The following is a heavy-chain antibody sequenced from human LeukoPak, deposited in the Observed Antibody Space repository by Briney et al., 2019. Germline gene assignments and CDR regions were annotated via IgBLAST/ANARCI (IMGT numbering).Heavy chain of an antibody. CDR1: GFTFSSYA. J-gene: IGHJ6*02. CDR3: AKHLYSVVGATIDYYYGMDV. Sequence: GGSLGLSCAASGFTFSSYAMSWVRQAPGKGLEWVSAISGSGGSTYYADSVKGRFTISRDNSKNTLYLQMNSLRAEDTAVYYCAKHLYSVVGATIDYYYGMDVWGQGTTVTVSS. D-gene: IGHD1-26*01. V-gene: IGHV3-23*01. CDR2: ISGSGGST.